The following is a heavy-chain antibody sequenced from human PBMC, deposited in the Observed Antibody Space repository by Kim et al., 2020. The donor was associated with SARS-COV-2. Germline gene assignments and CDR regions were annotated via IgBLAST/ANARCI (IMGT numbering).Heavy chain of an antibody. Sequence: KFQGRVTMTRDTSISTAYMGLSRLRSDDTAVYYCAREIGHAVVISTGFDYWGQGTLVTVSS. J-gene: IGHJ4*02. D-gene: IGHD3-22*01. CDR3: AREIGHAVVISTGFDY. V-gene: IGHV1-2*02.